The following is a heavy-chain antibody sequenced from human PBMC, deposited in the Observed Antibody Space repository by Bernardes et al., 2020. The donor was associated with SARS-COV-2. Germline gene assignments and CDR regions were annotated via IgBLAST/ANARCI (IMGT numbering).Heavy chain of an antibody. Sequence: GGSLRLSCAASGFTFSDHYMDWVRQAPGKGLEWVGRTRNKANSYTTEYAASVKGRFTISRDDSKNSLYLQMNSLKTEDTAVYYCARGDIDFWSGYYNTYYGMDVWGQGTTVTVSS. V-gene: IGHV3-72*01. D-gene: IGHD3-3*01. J-gene: IGHJ6*02. CDR2: TRNKANSYTT. CDR1: GFTFSDHY. CDR3: ARGDIDFWSGYYNTYYGMDV.